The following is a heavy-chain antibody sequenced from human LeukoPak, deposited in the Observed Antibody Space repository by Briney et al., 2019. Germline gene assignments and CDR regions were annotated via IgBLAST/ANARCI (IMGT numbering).Heavy chain of an antibody. CDR2: ISSSSSYI. Sequence: PGGSLRLSCVASGFTFSTYGMNWVRQAPGKGLEWVSSISSSSSYIYYADSVKGRFTISRDNAKNSLYLQMNSLRAEDTAVYYCARGMIPEKTTVVTPGGFAFDIWGQGTMVTVSS. CDR1: GFTFSTYG. D-gene: IGHD4-23*01. V-gene: IGHV3-21*01. CDR3: ARGMIPEKTTVVTPGGFAFDI. J-gene: IGHJ3*02.